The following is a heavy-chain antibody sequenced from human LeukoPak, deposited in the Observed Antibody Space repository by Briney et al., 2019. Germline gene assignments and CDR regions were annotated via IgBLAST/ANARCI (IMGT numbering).Heavy chain of an antibody. Sequence: PGGSLRLSCAASGFSFSTYDMHWVRQAPGKGLVWVSLISSDGRSTSYADSVTGRFTISRDNAKNTLYLQMNSLRAEDTAVYYCTRQLATLPDDYWGQGTLVTVSS. CDR3: TRQLATLPDDY. J-gene: IGHJ4*02. CDR1: GFSFSTYD. V-gene: IGHV3-74*01. D-gene: IGHD5-12*01. CDR2: ISSDGRST.